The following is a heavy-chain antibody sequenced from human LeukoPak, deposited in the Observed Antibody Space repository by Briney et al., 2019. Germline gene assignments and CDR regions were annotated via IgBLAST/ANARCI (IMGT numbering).Heavy chain of an antibody. CDR2: IYYSGST. J-gene: IGHJ4*02. CDR3: ARGLGWLVRRYFDY. Sequence: PSQTLSLTCTVSGGSISSGGYYWSWIRQHPGKGLEWIGYIYYSGSTYYNPSLKSRVTISVDTSKNQFSLKLSSVTAADTAVYYCARGLGWLVRRYFDYWGQGTLVTVSS. V-gene: IGHV4-31*03. D-gene: IGHD6-19*01. CDR1: GGSISSGGYY.